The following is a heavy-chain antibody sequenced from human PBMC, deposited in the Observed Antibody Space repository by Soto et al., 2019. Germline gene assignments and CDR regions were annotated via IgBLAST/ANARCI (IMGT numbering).Heavy chain of an antibody. CDR3: TTRRWITGTTLGDY. D-gene: IGHD1-7*01. CDR1: GFTFSNAW. J-gene: IGHJ4*02. CDR2: IKSKTDGGTT. Sequence: GGSLRLSCAASGFTFSNAWMSWVRQAPGKGLEWVGRIKSKTDGGTTDYAAPVKGRFTISRDDSKNTLYLQMNSLKTEDTAVYYCTTRRWITGTTLGDYWGQGTLVTVSS. V-gene: IGHV3-15*01.